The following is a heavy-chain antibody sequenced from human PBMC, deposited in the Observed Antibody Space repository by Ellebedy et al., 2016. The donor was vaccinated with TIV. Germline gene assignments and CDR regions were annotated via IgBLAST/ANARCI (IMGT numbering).Heavy chain of an antibody. V-gene: IGHV3-49*03. CDR3: ARDLGSGYYPYYFDH. J-gene: IGHJ4*02. CDR1: GFTFSAYA. Sequence: PGGSLRLSCTGFGFTFSAYAMTWFRQAPGKGLKWVGFNRHKAYGGTTEYAASVKGSFSTSRDDVKGIAYLQMNSLTSENTAVYFCARDLGSGYYPYYFDHWGQGTLVTVSS. CDR2: NRHKAYGGTT. D-gene: IGHD3-22*01.